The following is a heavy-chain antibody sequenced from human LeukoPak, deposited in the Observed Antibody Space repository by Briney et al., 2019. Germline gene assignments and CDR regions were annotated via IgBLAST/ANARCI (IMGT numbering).Heavy chain of an antibody. Sequence: SETLSLTCAVYGGSFSGYDWSWIRQPPGKGLEWIGEINHSGSTNYNPSLKSRVTISVDTSKNQFSLKLSSVTAADTAVYYCAREVRGWYRGGYFDYWGQGTLVTVSA. CDR2: INHSGST. J-gene: IGHJ4*02. CDR1: GGSFSGYD. CDR3: AREVRGWYRGGYFDY. V-gene: IGHV4-34*01. D-gene: IGHD6-19*01.